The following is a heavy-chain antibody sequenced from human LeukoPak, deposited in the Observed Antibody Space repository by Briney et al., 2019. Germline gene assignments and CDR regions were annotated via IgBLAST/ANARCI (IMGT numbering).Heavy chain of an antibody. J-gene: IGHJ4*02. CDR3: ARRGSQGRAQVDY. CDR2: IYSGGSA. CDR1: GFTVSSNY. Sequence: GGSLRLSCVASGFTVSSNYMSWVRQPPGKGLEWVSVIYSGGSAYYADSVKGRFTISRDTSKNTLYLQMNSLRAEDTAVYYCARRGSQGRAQVDYWGQGTLVTVSP. V-gene: IGHV3-53*01. D-gene: IGHD3-16*01.